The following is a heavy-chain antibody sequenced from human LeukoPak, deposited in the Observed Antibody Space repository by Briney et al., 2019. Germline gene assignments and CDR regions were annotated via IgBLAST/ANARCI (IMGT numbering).Heavy chain of an antibody. CDR3: ARRAPSSSWYVDVDY. Sequence: ASVKVSCKASGYTFTGYYMHWVRQAPGQGLEWMGWMNPNSGNTGYAQKFQGRVTMTRNTSISTAYMELSSLRSEDTAVYYCARRAPSSSWYVDVDYWGQGTLVTASS. V-gene: IGHV1-8*02. D-gene: IGHD6-13*01. CDR1: GYTFTGYY. J-gene: IGHJ4*02. CDR2: MNPNSGNT.